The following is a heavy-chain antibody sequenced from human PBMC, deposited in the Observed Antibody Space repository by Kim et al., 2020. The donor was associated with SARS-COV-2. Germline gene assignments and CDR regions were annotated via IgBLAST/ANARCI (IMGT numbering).Heavy chain of an antibody. V-gene: IGHV3-23*01. Sequence: YADSVPGRVTISRDNSENIVFLQMDSLRVEDTATYYCTSGGMASGWLGDCWGQGTLVTVSS. D-gene: IGHD6-19*01. J-gene: IGHJ4*02. CDR3: TSGGMASGWLGDC.